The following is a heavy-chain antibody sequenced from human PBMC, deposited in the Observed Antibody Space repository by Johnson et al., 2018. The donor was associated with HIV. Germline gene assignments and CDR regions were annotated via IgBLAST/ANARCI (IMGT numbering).Heavy chain of an antibody. Sequence: QLVESGGGLVQPGRSLRLSCAASGFTFDDYAMHWVRQPPGKGLEWVSGISWNSGTIGYADSVKCRFTISRDNAKNSLYLQMNSLRAEDTALYYCAVSVLTGRRPDDAFDIWGQGTMVTVSS. CDR2: ISWNSGTI. CDR3: AVSVLTGRRPDDAFDI. J-gene: IGHJ3*02. CDR1: GFTFDDYA. D-gene: IGHD3-9*01. V-gene: IGHV3-9*01.